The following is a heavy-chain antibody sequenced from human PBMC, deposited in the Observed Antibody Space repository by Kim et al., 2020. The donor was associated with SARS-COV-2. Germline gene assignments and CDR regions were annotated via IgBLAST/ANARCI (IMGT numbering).Heavy chain of an antibody. J-gene: IGHJ4*02. CDR3: ASGRRYYDILTGHQANYYFDY. Sequence: SVKVSCKASGGTFSSYAISWVRQAPGQGLEWMGGIIPIFGTANYAQKFQGRVTITADESTSTAYMELSSLRSEDTAVYYCASGRRYYDILTGHQANYYFDYCGQGTLVTVSS. V-gene: IGHV1-69*13. CDR1: GGTFSSYA. CDR2: IIPIFGTA. D-gene: IGHD3-9*01.